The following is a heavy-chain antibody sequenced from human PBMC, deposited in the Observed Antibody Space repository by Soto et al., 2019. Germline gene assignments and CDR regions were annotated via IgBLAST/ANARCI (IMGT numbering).Heavy chain of an antibody. CDR2: IKQDGSEK. J-gene: IGHJ4*02. Sequence: GGSLRLSCAASGFTFSSYWMSWVRQAPGKGLEWVANIKQDGSEKYYVDSVEGRFTISRDNAKNSLYLQMNSLRAEDTAVYYCARDSGYCSGGSCYDDYWGQGALVTVSS. V-gene: IGHV3-7*01. CDR1: GFTFSSYW. D-gene: IGHD2-15*01. CDR3: ARDSGYCSGGSCYDDY.